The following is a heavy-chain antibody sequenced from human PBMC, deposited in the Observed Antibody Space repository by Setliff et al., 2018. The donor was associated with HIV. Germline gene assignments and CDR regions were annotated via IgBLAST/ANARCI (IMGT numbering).Heavy chain of an antibody. CDR2: INHSGST. CDR1: GGSVSSHY. V-gene: IGHV4-34*01. J-gene: IGHJ4*02. D-gene: IGHD2-15*01. CDR3: ARGLRGWSHRGFDY. Sequence: SETLSLTCSVSGGSVSSHYWSWIRQPPGKGLEWIGEINHSGSTNYSPSLKSRVTVSVDTSKNQFSLKLRSVTAAETAVYYCARGLRGWSHRGFDYWGQGTLVTVSS.